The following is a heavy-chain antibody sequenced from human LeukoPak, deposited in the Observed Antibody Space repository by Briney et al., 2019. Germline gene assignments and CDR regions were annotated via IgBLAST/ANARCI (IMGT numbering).Heavy chain of an antibody. J-gene: IGHJ6*02. CDR2: IYYSGST. D-gene: IGHD1-1*01. CDR3: ACRSNWNGEGPNYYYGMDV. CDR1: GGSISSSSYY. Sequence: PSETLSLTCTVSGGSISSSSYYWGWIRQPPGKGLEWIGSIYYSGSTYYNPSLKSRVTISVDTSKNQFSLKLSSVTAADTAVYYCACRSNWNGEGPNYYYGMDVWGQGTTVTVSS. V-gene: IGHV4-39*07.